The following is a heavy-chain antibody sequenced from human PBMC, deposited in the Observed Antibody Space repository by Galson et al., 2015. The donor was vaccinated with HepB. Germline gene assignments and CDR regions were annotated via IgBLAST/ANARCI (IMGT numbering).Heavy chain of an antibody. CDR3: ATGDSSGWYPVFDY. V-gene: IGHV1-24*01. CDR1: GYTLTELS. Sequence: SVKVSCKVSGYTLTELSMHWVRQAPGKGLEWMGGFDPEDGETIYAQKFQGRVTMTEDTSTDTAYMELSSLRSEDTAVYYCATGDSSGWYPVFDYWGQGTLVTVSS. D-gene: IGHD6-19*01. J-gene: IGHJ4*02. CDR2: FDPEDGET.